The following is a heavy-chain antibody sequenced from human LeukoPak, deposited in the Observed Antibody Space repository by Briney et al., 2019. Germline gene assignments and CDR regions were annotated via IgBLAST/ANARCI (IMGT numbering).Heavy chain of an antibody. CDR3: ARGTQWLVRDAFDI. CDR1: GYNLTELS. Sequence: ASVKVSCKVSGYNLTELSMHWVRQATGQGLEWMGWMNPNSGNTGYAQKFQGRVTMTRSTSISTAYMELSSLRSEDTAVYYCARGTQWLVRDAFDIWGQGTMVTVSS. CDR2: MNPNSGNT. J-gene: IGHJ3*02. D-gene: IGHD6-19*01. V-gene: IGHV1-8*01.